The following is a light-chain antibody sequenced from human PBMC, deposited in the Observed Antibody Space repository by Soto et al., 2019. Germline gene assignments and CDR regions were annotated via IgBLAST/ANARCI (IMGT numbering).Light chain of an antibody. CDR3: CSYAGSPRYV. CDR2: DVS. Sequence: HSALTQPRSVSGSPGQSVTISCTGTSSDVGGYNYVSWYQQHPGKAPKVMIYDVSERPSGVPDRFSGSKSGNTASLTISGLQAEDEADYYCCSYAGSPRYVFGTGTMLTVL. CDR1: SSDVGGYNY. J-gene: IGLJ1*01. V-gene: IGLV2-11*01.